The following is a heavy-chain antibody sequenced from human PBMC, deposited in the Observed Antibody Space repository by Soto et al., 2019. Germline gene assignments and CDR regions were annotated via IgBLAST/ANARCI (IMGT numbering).Heavy chain of an antibody. J-gene: IGHJ3*02. CDR2: ISFDGRET. Sequence: QVQLVESGGGVVQPGGSLRLSCAAPGFTFSRYGMHWVRQAPGKGLEWVTFISFDGRETDYAHSVKGRFTISRDTSKNTLYLQMNSLRAEDRAVYYCAKANGGLRVTRGDAFDIWGQGTMVTVSS. V-gene: IGHV3-30*18. D-gene: IGHD7-27*01. CDR1: GFTFSRYG. CDR3: AKANGGLRVTRGDAFDI.